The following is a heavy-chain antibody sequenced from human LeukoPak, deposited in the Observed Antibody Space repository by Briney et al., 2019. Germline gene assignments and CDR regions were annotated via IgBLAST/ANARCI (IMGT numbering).Heavy chain of an antibody. CDR2: ISYDGSNK. Sequence: GRSLRLSCAASGFTFSSYGMHWVRQAPGKGLEWVAVISYDGSNKYYADSVKGRFTISRDNSKNTLYLQMNSLRDEDTALYSCANDTSSGYYDSSGYYYGNYFDYWGQGTLVTVSS. CDR1: GFTFSSYG. D-gene: IGHD3-22*01. J-gene: IGHJ4*02. CDR3: ANDTSSGYYDSSGYYYGNYFDY. V-gene: IGHV3-30*18.